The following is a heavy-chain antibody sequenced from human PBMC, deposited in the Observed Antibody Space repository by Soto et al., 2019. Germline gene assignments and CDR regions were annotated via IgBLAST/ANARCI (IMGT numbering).Heavy chain of an antibody. Sequence: PSETVSRTCTVSCASVSSVVFPCAWLRRPPGKGLELFGYIYTGGITYYRPSLESRMHMSLDATRNHYSMRLTSVTDADTAVYFCARARVGLDTISYLDYWGQGNMVTVSS. J-gene: IGHJ4*02. CDR1: CASVSSVVFP. CDR3: ARARVGLDTISYLDY. V-gene: IGHV4-30-2*05. CDR2: IYTGGIT. D-gene: IGHD3-3*01.